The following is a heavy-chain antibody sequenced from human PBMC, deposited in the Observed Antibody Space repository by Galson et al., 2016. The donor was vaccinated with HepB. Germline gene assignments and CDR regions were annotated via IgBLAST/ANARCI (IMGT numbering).Heavy chain of an antibody. J-gene: IGHJ3*02. CDR2: IYYSGST. CDR3: ARGIMITFGGVISDALDI. D-gene: IGHD3-16*01. CDR1: GGSFNDYY. Sequence: ETLSLTCAVYGGSFNDYYWGWIRQPPGKGPEWIGSIYYSGSTYYNPSLKSRVTILVDRSKNQFSLKLSSVTAADTAVYYCARGIMITFGGVISDALDIWGQGTMVTVSS. V-gene: IGHV4-34*01.